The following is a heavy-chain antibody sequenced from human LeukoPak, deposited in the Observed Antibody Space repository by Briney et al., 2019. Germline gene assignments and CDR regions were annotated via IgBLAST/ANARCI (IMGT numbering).Heavy chain of an antibody. J-gene: IGHJ4*02. CDR3: AKSHSVVRRGYFDY. D-gene: IGHD2-2*01. Sequence: GGSLRLSCAASGFTFSSFAMSWIRQAPGKGLEWLSTISDSGGSTYYADSVRGRFTISRDNSKDTLYVQMNSLRAEDAAVYYCAKSHSVVRRGYFDYWGQGALVTVSS. V-gene: IGHV3-23*01. CDR2: ISDSGGST. CDR1: GFTFSSFA.